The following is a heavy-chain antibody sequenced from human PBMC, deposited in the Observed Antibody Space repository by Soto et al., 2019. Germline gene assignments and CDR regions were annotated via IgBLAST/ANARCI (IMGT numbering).Heavy chain of an antibody. V-gene: IGHV3-53*01. Sequence: PGGSLRLSCAASGFTVSSNYMSWVRQAPGKGLEWVSVIYSGGSTYYADSVKGRFTISRDNSKNTLYLQMNSLRAEDTAVYYCARDIAMESYYYYGMDVWGQGTTVTVSS. CDR3: ARDIAMESYYYYGMDV. CDR2: IYSGGST. CDR1: GFTVSSNY. D-gene: IGHD3-16*02. J-gene: IGHJ6*02.